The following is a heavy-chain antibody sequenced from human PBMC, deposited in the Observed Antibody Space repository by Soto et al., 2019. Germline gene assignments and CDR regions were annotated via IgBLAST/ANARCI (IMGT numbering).Heavy chain of an antibody. CDR2: IIPIFGTA. CDR3: AQDSSGYYLRAHYYYGMDV. CDR1: GGTFSSYA. D-gene: IGHD3-22*01. V-gene: IGHV1-69*01. J-gene: IGHJ6*02. Sequence: QVQLVQSGAEVKKPGSSVKVSCKASGGTFSSYAISWVRQAPGQGLEWMGGIIPIFGTANYAQKFQGRVTITADESTSTAYMELSSLRSEETAVYYCAQDSSGYYLRAHYYYGMDVWGQGTTVTVSS.